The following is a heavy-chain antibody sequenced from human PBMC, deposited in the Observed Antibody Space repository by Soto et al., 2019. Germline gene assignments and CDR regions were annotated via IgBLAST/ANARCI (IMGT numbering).Heavy chain of an antibody. D-gene: IGHD3-16*01. CDR3: AMVDVYVTPSPQDV. CDR1: GYTFTRYG. J-gene: IGHJ6*02. Sequence: QVQLVQSGAEVKNPGASVKVSCKASGYTFTRYGIGWARQAPGQGLEWMGWINTDNGNTYYAQNVQGRRNLTTDTSTSTAYMELRSLRSNDTAIYYCAMVDVYVTPSPQDVWGQGTTVIVSS. CDR2: INTDNGNT. V-gene: IGHV1-18*01.